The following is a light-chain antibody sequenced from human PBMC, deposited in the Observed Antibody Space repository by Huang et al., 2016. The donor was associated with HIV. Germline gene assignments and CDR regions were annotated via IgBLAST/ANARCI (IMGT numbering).Light chain of an antibody. CDR3: QQYDKWPPGWT. Sequence: EIVMTQSPAPLYVSPGERATLSCRASHSVSSNLAWYQQKPGQTPKLLIYGASTRASGIPARFGGSGSGTEFTLAIASLQSEDVAVYYCQQYDKWPPGWTFGQGTKVEIK. J-gene: IGKJ1*01. CDR1: HSVSSN. CDR2: GAS. V-gene: IGKV3-15*01.